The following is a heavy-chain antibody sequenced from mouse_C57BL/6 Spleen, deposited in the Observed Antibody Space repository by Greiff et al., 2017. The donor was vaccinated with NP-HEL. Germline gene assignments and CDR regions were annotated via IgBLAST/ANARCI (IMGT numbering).Heavy chain of an antibody. V-gene: IGHV1-19*01. CDR2: INPYNGGT. D-gene: IGHD1-1*01. CDR3: ARGSAVAT. Sequence: EVQLQESGPVLVKPGASVKMSCKASGYTFTDYYMNWVKQSHGKSLEWIGVINPYNGGTSYNQKFKGKATLTVDKSSSTAYMELTSLTSEDAAVYYCARGSAVATWGQGTLGTVSA. CDR1: GYTFTDYY. J-gene: IGHJ3*01.